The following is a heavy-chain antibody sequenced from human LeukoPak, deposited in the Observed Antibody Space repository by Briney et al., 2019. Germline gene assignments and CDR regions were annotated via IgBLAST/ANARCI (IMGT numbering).Heavy chain of an antibody. CDR3: TRDLDV. J-gene: IGHJ6*04. V-gene: IGHV4-61*09. CDR2: INTSGST. Sequence: SQTLSLTCTVSGGSISRGSYYWSWIRQPAGTGLEWIGHINTSGSTSYNPSLKSGVTISINTSKNQFSLKLSSVTAADTALYYCTRDLDVWGKGTTVTISS. CDR1: GGSISRGSYY.